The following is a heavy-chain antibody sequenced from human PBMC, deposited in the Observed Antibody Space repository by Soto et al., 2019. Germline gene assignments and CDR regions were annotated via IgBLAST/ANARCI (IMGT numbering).Heavy chain of an antibody. CDR3: ARREAVEQYYLDY. J-gene: IGHJ4*02. CDR2: ICYSGST. CDR1: GGSISSRTHC. D-gene: IGHD6-19*01. Sequence: SETLSLTCTISGGSISSRTHCWGWIRQPPGKGLEWIGSICYSGSTYDNPPLKSRVTISIDTSRNQFSLKLRSVTAADTAVYYCARREAVEQYYLDYWGQGTLVTVS. V-gene: IGHV4-39*01.